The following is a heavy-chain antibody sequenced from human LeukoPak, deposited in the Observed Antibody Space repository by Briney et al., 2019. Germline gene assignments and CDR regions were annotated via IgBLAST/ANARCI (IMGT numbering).Heavy chain of an antibody. CDR2: IHSRGST. CDR3: AKNGAYSFAY. Sequence: SETLSLTCAVSGDSISGSQWWWSWVRQPPGKGLEWIGEIHSRGSTNSNPSLKSRITISRDESKNQLSLNLNSLTAADTAVYYCAKNGAYSFAYWGLGILVTVSS. D-gene: IGHD4-17*01. J-gene: IGHJ4*02. V-gene: IGHV4-4*02. CDR1: GDSISGSQW.